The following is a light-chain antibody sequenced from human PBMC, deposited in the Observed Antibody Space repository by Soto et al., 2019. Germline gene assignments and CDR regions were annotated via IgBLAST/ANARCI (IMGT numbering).Light chain of an antibody. CDR2: DAS. J-gene: IGKJ4*01. Sequence: AIQLTQSPSSLSASVGDRVTITCRASQGISSALAWYQQKPGKAPKLLIYDASSLESGVPSRFSGSGSGTDFTITISSLQPEDFATYYCQQFNNYPLFGGGTKVEIK. CDR3: QQFNNYPL. CDR1: QGISSA. V-gene: IGKV1D-13*01.